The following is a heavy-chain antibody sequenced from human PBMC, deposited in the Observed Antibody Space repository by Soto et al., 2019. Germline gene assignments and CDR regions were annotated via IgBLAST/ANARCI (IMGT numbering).Heavy chain of an antibody. CDR1: GGTFSSYA. D-gene: IGHD6-13*01. Sequence: QVQLVQSGAEVKKPGSSVKVSCKASGGTFSSYAISWVRQAPGQGLEWMGGIIPIFGTANYAQKFQGRVKITEDESTSTAYMELSSLRSEDTAVYYCARDRVIAAAGTEGFDYWGQGTLVTVSS. V-gene: IGHV1-69*01. J-gene: IGHJ4*02. CDR2: IIPIFGTA. CDR3: ARDRVIAAAGTEGFDY.